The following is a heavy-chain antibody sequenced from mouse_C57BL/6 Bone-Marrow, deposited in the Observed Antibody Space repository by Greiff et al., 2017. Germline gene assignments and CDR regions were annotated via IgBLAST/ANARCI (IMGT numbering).Heavy chain of an antibody. D-gene: IGHD3-2*02. Sequence: QVQLQQPGAELVKPGASVKVSCKASGYTFTSYWMHWVKQRPGQGLEWIGRIRPSDSDTNYNQKFKGKATLTVDKSSSTAYMQLSSLTSEDSAVYYCAIGGPTLRLFAYWGQGTLVTVSA. J-gene: IGHJ3*01. V-gene: IGHV1-74*01. CDR3: AIGGPTLRLFAY. CDR1: GYTFTSYW. CDR2: IRPSDSDT.